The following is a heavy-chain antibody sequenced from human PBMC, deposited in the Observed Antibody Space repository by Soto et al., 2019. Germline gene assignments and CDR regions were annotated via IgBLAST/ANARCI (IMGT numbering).Heavy chain of an antibody. J-gene: IGHJ4*02. CDR3: AKDRERIATRSIDY. D-gene: IGHD6-6*01. Sequence: GGSLRLSCAASGFTFGNYAMNWVRQAPGKGLEWVSSISGNSGNTYFADSVKGRFTISRDNSKNTLYLQMNSLRAEDTAVYYCAKDRERIATRSIDYWGQGTLVTVSS. CDR1: GFTFGNYA. CDR2: ISGNSGNT. V-gene: IGHV3-23*01.